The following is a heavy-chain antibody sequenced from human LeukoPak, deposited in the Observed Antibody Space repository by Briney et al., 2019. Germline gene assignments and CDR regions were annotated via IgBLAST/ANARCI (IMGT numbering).Heavy chain of an antibody. CDR1: GFTFSSYA. D-gene: IGHD2-15*01. CDR3: AKPYCSGGSCYRPPFDY. Sequence: PGASLRLSCAASGFTFSSYAMSWVRQAPGKGLEWASAISGSGGSTYYADSVKGRFTISRDNSKNTLYLQMNSLRAEDTAVYYCAKPYCSGGSCYRPPFDYWGQGTLVTVSS. J-gene: IGHJ4*02. V-gene: IGHV3-23*01. CDR2: ISGSGGST.